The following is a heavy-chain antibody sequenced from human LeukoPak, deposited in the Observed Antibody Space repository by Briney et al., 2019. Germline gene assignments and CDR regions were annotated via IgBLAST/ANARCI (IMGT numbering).Heavy chain of an antibody. V-gene: IGHV3-74*01. Sequence: PGRCLRLSCAASGLTVGNYWMDSVRQDAGKGLEWVARINRDGTSSSYAAAVKGRFHESRDNAENPLNLEMHRLRAEDTAVYYCARDGDDIVGGIIIGSYFDYWGQGALVTVSS. CDR2: INRDGTSS. CDR1: GLTVGNYW. J-gene: IGHJ4*02. CDR3: ARDGDDIVGGIIIGSYFDY. D-gene: IGHD3-10*01.